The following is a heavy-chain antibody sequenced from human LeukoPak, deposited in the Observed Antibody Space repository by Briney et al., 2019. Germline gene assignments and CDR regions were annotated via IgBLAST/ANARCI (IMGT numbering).Heavy chain of an antibody. CDR1: GGSISSSSYY. CDR3: ARGLLWFGEYRGGFDY. V-gene: IGHV4-39*07. D-gene: IGHD3-10*01. J-gene: IGHJ4*02. Sequence: PSETLSLTCTVSGGSISSSSYYWGWIRQPPGKGLEWIGSIYYSGSTYYNPSLKSRVTISVDTSKNQFSLKLSSVTAADTAVYYCARGLLWFGEYRGGFDYWGQGTLVTVSS. CDR2: IYYSGST.